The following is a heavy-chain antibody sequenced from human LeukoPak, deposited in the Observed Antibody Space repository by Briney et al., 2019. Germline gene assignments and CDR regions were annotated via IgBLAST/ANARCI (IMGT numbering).Heavy chain of an antibody. V-gene: IGHV3-64*01. J-gene: IGHJ3*02. CDR1: ESTFSNYA. D-gene: IGHD4-17*01. Sequence: GGSLRLSCAASESTFSNYAMHWVRQAPGKGLEYVSAISTNGGNTYYANSVKGRFTISRDNSKNTLYLQMGSLRAEDMAVYYCARGMTTVTWAFDIWGQGTMVTVSS. CDR3: ARGMTTVTWAFDI. CDR2: ISTNGGNT.